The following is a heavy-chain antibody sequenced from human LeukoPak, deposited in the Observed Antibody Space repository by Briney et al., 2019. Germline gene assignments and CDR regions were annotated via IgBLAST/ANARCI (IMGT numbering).Heavy chain of an antibody. CDR3: ANCYDSSGFFAY. CDR1: GYTFTKYA. J-gene: IGHJ4*02. V-gene: IGHV7-4-1*02. CDR2: IDTNTGNP. Sequence: ASVKVSCKGSGYTFTKYAISWVRQAPGQGLEYMGWIDTNTGNPTYAQGFTGRFVFSLDTSVSTAYLQISSLKAEDSAIYFCANCYDSSGFFAYWGQGTLVTVSS. D-gene: IGHD3-22*01.